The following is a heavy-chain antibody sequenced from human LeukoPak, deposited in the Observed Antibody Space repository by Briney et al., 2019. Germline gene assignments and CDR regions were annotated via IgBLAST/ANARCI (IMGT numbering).Heavy chain of an antibody. CDR2: ISYDGSNK. V-gene: IGHV3-30*18. Sequence: GGSLRLSCAASGFTFSSYGMHWVRKAPGKGLEWVAVISYDGSNKYYADSVKGRFTISRDNSKNTLYLQMNSLRAEDTAVYYCAKDSGGSGWLAYYYYGMDVWGQGTTVTVSS. D-gene: IGHD6-19*01. CDR3: AKDSGGSGWLAYYYYGMDV. CDR1: GFTFSSYG. J-gene: IGHJ6*02.